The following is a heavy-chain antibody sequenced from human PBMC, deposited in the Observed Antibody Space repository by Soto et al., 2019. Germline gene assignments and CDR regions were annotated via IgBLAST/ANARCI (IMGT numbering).Heavy chain of an antibody. CDR2: ISSDGKNE. Sequence: QEQLVESGGGVGQPGRSLRLSCAASGFTFSSYAMHWVRQAPGKGLEWVAVISSDGKNEYYADSVTGRFTISRDNSKNTLYLHMNSLRVEDTAVYYCARTHSTRSWYPDYWGHGTLVPVSS. J-gene: IGHJ4*01. CDR1: GFTFSSYA. D-gene: IGHD6-13*01. V-gene: IGHV3-30*04. CDR3: ARTHSTRSWYPDY.